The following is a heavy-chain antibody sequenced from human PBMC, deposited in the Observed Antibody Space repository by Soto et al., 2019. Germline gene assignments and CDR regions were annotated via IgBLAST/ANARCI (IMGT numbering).Heavy chain of an antibody. V-gene: IGHV4-4*07. D-gene: IGHD1-1*01. CDR2: IYATGTT. CDR3: VRDGTKTLRDWFDP. CDR1: GASISGFY. Sequence: SETLSLTCTVSGASISGFYWSWIRKSAGKGLEWIGRIYATGTTDYNPSLKSRVMMSVDTSKKQFSLKLRSVTAADTAVYYCVRDGTKTLRDWFDPWGQGTSGTVSS. J-gene: IGHJ5*02.